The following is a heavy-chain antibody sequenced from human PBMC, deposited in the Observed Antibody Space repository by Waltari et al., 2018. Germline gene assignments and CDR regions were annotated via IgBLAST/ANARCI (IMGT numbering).Heavy chain of an antibody. CDR2: INPNSGGT. CDR3: ARGTIFGVVPLVDV. CDR1: GYTFTGYY. J-gene: IGHJ6*04. Sequence: QVQLVQSGAEVKKPGASVTVSCTASGYTFTGYYMHWLRQPPGQGLEWMGRINPNSGGTNYAQKFQGRVTMTRDTSISTAYMELSRLRSDDTAVYYCARGTIFGVVPLVDVWGKGTTVTVSS. D-gene: IGHD3-3*01. V-gene: IGHV1-2*06.